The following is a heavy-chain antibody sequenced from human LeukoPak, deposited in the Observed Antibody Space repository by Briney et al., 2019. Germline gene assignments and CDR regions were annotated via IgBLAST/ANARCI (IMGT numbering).Heavy chain of an antibody. CDR2: TISSGDSS. Sequence: PGGSLRLSCVATGFSFSNSDMSWVRQAPAKGLEWVSSTISSGDSSQYADSVKGRFTYPKDNSKQMLYLAMYNRRTEDGAVFFCAHSLTRWAFQDWGQGTLATVSS. V-gene: IGHV3-23*01. CDR1: GFSFSNSD. J-gene: IGHJ1*01. D-gene: IGHD3-9*01. CDR3: AHSLTRWAFQD.